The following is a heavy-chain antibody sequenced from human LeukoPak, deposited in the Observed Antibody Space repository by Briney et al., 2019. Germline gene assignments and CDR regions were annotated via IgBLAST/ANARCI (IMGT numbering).Heavy chain of an antibody. V-gene: IGHV4-34*01. J-gene: IGHJ5*02. CDR3: ARGGVGPTNWFDP. D-gene: IGHD1-26*01. CDR2: ISHSGST. Sequence: SETLSLTCAVYGGSFSGYYWSWIRQPPGKGLEWIGEISHSGSTNYNPSLKSRVTISVDTSKNQFSLRLTSVTAADTAVFYCARGGVGPTNWFDPWGQGTLVTVSS. CDR1: GGSFSGYY.